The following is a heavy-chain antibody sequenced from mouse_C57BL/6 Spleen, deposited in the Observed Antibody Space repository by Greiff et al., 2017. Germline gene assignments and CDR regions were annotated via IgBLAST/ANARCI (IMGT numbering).Heavy chain of an antibody. V-gene: IGHV1-64*01. CDR3: ARDDYDDGYAMDY. J-gene: IGHJ4*01. D-gene: IGHD2-4*01. CDR1: GYTFTSYW. CDR2: IHPNSGGT. Sequence: VQLQQSGAELVKPGASVKLSCKASGYTFTSYWMHWVKQRPGQGLEWIGMIHPNSGGTNYNEKFKSKATLTVDKSSSTAYMQLSSLTSEDSAVYYCARDDYDDGYAMDYWGQGTSVTVSS.